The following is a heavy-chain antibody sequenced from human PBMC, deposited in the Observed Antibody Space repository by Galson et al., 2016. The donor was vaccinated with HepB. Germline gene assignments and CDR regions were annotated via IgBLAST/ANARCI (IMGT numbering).Heavy chain of an antibody. CDR3: ARDSRKFLDK. D-gene: IGHD1-14*01. V-gene: IGHV4-31*03. J-gene: IGHJ4*02. Sequence: LSFTCTVAGGSISSGGYYWSWIRQHPGKGLEWIGNIYYNGTTYYNPSLKSRVTLSVDTSKNEISLKLTSVIAADTAIYFCARDSRKFLDKWGQGTLVTVSS. CDR2: IYYNGTT. CDR1: GGSISSGGYY.